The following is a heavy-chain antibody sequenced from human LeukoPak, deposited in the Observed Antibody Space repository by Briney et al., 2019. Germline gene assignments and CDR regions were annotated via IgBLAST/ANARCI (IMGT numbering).Heavy chain of an antibody. Sequence: PGRSLRLSCAASGFTFSSYAMSWVRQAPGKGLEWVSAISGSGGSTYYADSVKGRSTISRDNSKNTLYLQMNSLRAEDTAVYYCASTVHYYDSSGYYGGNAFDIWGQGTMVTVSS. CDR3: ASTVHYYDSSGYYGGNAFDI. J-gene: IGHJ3*02. D-gene: IGHD3-22*01. V-gene: IGHV3-23*01. CDR1: GFTFSSYA. CDR2: ISGSGGST.